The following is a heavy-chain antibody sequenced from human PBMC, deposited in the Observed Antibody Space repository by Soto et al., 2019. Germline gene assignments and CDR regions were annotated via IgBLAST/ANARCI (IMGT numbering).Heavy chain of an antibody. CDR3: ARDLGVAAAH. CDR2: INAGNGNT. J-gene: IGHJ4*02. V-gene: IGHV1-3*01. Sequence: GASVKVSCKTSGFTFTTHAIHWVRQAPGQRFEWMGWINAGNGNTKYSQRFQDRVTITRDKSTSTAYMELSSLRSEDTAVYYCARDLGVAAAHWGQGTLVTVSS. D-gene: IGHD2-15*01. CDR1: GFTFTTHA.